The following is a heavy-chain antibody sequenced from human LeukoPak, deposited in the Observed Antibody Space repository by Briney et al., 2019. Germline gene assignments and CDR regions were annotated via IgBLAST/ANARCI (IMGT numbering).Heavy chain of an antibody. D-gene: IGHD6-6*01. CDR3: AKGESIAIDAFDI. Sequence: GGSLRLSCAASGFTFSSYAMSWVRQAPGKGLEWVSTISASGRSTYYADSVKGRFTISRDNSKNTLYLQMNSLRAEDTAVYYCAKGESIAIDAFDIWGQGTLVTVSS. V-gene: IGHV3-23*01. CDR2: ISASGRST. CDR1: GFTFSSYA. J-gene: IGHJ4*02.